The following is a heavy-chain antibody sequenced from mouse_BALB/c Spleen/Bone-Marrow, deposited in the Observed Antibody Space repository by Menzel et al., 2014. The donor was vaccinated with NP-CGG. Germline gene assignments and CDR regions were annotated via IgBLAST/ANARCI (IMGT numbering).Heavy chain of an antibody. CDR2: ISSGGNYT. CDR1: GFTFSSYA. Sequence: EVKVEESGGGLVKPGGSLKLSCAASGFTFSSYAMSWIRQTPEKRQEWVATISSGGNYTYYPDSVKGRFTISRDNAKNTLYLQMNSLRSEDTAMYYCARPNTDYFDYWGQGTTLTVSS. D-gene: IGHD5-1-1*01. J-gene: IGHJ2*01. CDR3: ARPNTDYFDY. V-gene: IGHV5-9-1*01.